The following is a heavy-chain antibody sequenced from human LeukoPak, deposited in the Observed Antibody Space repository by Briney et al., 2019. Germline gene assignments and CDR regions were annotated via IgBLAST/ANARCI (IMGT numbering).Heavy chain of an antibody. J-gene: IGHJ4*02. CDR3: ASSVAVTAISSTDY. CDR2: INHSGST. Sequence: PSETLSLTCAVYGGSFSGYYWSWIRQPPGKGLEWIGEINHSGSTNYNPSLKSRVTISVDTSKNQFSLKLSSVTAADTAVYYCASSVAVTAISSTDYWGQGTLVTVSS. V-gene: IGHV4-34*01. D-gene: IGHD2-21*02. CDR1: GGSFSGYY.